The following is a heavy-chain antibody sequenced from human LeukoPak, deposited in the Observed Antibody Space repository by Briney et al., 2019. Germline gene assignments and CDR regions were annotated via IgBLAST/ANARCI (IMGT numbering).Heavy chain of an antibody. V-gene: IGHV4-31*03. CDR3: ARALVVVTAIPGLWFDP. D-gene: IGHD2-21*02. CDR2: IYYSGST. CDR1: GGSISSGGYY. Sequence: PSQTLSLTCTVSGGSISSGGYYWSWIRQHPGKGLEWIGYIYYSGSTYYNPSLKSRVTISVDTSKNQFSLKLSSVTAADTAVYYCARALVVVTAIPGLWFDPWGQGTLVTVSS. J-gene: IGHJ5*02.